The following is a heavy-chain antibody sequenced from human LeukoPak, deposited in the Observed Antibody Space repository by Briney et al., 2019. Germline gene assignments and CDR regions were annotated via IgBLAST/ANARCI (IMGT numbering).Heavy chain of an antibody. V-gene: IGHV3-21*01. CDR3: AREQRYGDQDY. D-gene: IGHD4-17*01. Sequence: WGSLRLSCAASGFTFSSYSMNWVRQAPGKGLEWLSSISSSSSYIYYADSVKGRFTITRDNAKNSLYLQMNSLRAEDTAVYYCAREQRYGDQDYWGQGTLVTVSS. CDR1: GFTFSSYS. J-gene: IGHJ4*02. CDR2: ISSSSSYI.